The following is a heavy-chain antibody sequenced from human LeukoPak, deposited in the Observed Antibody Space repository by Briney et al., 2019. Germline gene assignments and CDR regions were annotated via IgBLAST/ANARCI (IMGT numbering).Heavy chain of an antibody. Sequence: SETLSLTCTVSGGSISSYYWTWIRQPAGKGLEYIGRLNTSGRTNYNPSLKSRVTMSVDTSKNQFPLKLNSVTAADTAVYYCAREKVTLGGVIASEYYFDYWGRGTLVTVSS. CDR2: LNTSGRT. V-gene: IGHV4-4*07. D-gene: IGHD3-16*02. CDR1: GGSISSYY. CDR3: AREKVTLGGVIASEYYFDY. J-gene: IGHJ4*02.